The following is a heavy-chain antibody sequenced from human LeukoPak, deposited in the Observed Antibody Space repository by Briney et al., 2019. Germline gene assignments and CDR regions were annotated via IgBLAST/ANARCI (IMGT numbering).Heavy chain of an antibody. CDR2: ISSRSSTI. CDR3: ARDHKEKAGSFYYYYGMDV. Sequence: GGSLRLSCVASGFTFSSYGMNWVRQAPGKGLEWISYISSRSSTIYYADSVKGRFTISRDNSKNTLYLQMNSLRAEDTAVYYCARDHKEKAGSFYYYYGMDVWGQGTTVTVSS. CDR1: GFTFSSYG. J-gene: IGHJ6*02. D-gene: IGHD3-10*01. V-gene: IGHV3-48*01.